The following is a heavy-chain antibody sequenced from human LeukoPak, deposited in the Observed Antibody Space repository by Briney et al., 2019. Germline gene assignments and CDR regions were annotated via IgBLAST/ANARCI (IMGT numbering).Heavy chain of an antibody. D-gene: IGHD4-17*01. CDR1: GITFRSYG. V-gene: IGHV3-30*18. CDR2: ISYDGSHK. J-gene: IGHJ5*02. CDR3: AKGARGDTVTSIVGLNWFDP. Sequence: PGGSLRLSCAASGITFRSYGMHWVRQAPGKGLEWVAVISYDGSHKYYADSVKGRFSISRDNSKNTLYLQMSSLRADDTAVYYCAKGARGDTVTSIVGLNWFDPWGRGTLVTVSS.